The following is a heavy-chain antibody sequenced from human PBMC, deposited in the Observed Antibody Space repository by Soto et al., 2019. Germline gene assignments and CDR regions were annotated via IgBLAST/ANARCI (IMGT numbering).Heavy chain of an antibody. J-gene: IGHJ5*02. D-gene: IGHD5-12*01. Sequence: PSETLSLTCAVYGGSFSGYYWSWIRQPPGKGLEWIGEINHSGSTNYNPSLKSRVTISVDTSKNTLFLYMNNLSAEDTAVYYCAKDLDSGYDMRPGWFDPWGQGTLVTVSS. CDR2: INHSGST. V-gene: IGHV4-34*01. CDR1: GGSFSGYY. CDR3: AKDLDSGYDMRPGWFDP.